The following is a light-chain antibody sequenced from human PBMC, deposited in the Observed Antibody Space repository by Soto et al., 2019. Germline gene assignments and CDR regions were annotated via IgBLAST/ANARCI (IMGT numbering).Light chain of an antibody. CDR3: QQSYSTLWT. CDR1: QSISSY. CDR2: AAS. V-gene: IGKV1-39*01. Sequence: DIQMTQSPSSLSACVGDRVTITCRAGQSISSYLNWYQQIPGKAPKLLIYAASSLQSGVPSRFSGSGSGTDFTLTISSLQPEDFATYYCQQSYSTLWTFGQGTKVEIK. J-gene: IGKJ1*01.